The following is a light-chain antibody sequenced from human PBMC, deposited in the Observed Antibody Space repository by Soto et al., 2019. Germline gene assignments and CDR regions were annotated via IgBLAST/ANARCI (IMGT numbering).Light chain of an antibody. CDR1: SSDVGYYNY. Sequence: QSALTQPASVSGSPGQSITISCTGTSSDVGYYNYVSWYQQHPGKAPKLMIYEVSYRPSGVSNRFSGSKSGNTASLTISGLQAEDEADYYCSSYTSSSTYVFGTGTKVTDL. CDR3: SSYTSSSTYV. J-gene: IGLJ1*01. V-gene: IGLV2-14*01. CDR2: EVS.